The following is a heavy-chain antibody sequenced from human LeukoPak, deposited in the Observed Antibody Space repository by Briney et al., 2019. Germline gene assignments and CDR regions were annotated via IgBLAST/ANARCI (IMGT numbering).Heavy chain of an antibody. CDR3: ARVRWVTMVRGVINSGLAPDY. Sequence: ASVKVSCKASGYTFTSYYMHWVRQAPGQGLEWMGIINPSGGSTSYAQKFQGRVTMTRDMSTSTVYMELSSLRSEDTAVYYCARVRWVTMVRGVINSGLAPDYWGQGTLVTVSS. CDR1: GYTFTSYY. J-gene: IGHJ4*02. V-gene: IGHV1-46*01. CDR2: INPSGGST. D-gene: IGHD3-10*01.